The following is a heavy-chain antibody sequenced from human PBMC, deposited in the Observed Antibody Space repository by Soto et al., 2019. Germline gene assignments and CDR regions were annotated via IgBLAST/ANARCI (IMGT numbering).Heavy chain of an antibody. V-gene: IGHV4-61*01. Sequence: QVQLQESGPGLVKPSETLSLTCTVSGGSVSSGSYYWSWIRQPPGKGLEWIGYIYYSGSTNYNPSLKSRVTISVDTSKNQFSLKLSSVTAADTAVYYCARDHRPAAAGTRRSFDYWGQGTLVTVSS. CDR1: GGSVSSGSYY. CDR2: IYYSGST. CDR3: ARDHRPAAAGTRRSFDY. D-gene: IGHD6-13*01. J-gene: IGHJ4*02.